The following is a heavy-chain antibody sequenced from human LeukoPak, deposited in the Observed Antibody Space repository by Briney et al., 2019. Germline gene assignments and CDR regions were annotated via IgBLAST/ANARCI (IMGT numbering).Heavy chain of an antibody. Sequence: GGSLRLSCAASGFTFSSYAMHWVRQAPGKGLEWVAVISYDGSNKYYADSVKGRFSISRDNSKNTLYLQMNSLRAEDTAVYYCAKVSWRDSGSSLDYWGQGTLVTVSS. CDR3: AKVSWRDSGSSLDY. CDR1: GFTFSSYA. D-gene: IGHD1-26*01. CDR2: ISYDGSNK. J-gene: IGHJ4*02. V-gene: IGHV3-30*04.